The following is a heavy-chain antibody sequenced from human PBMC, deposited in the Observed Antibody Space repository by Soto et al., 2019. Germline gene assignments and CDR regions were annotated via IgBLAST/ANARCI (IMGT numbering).Heavy chain of an antibody. CDR1: GFTFTSSA. J-gene: IGHJ4*02. Sequence: GASVKVSCKASGFTFTSSAVQWVRQARGQRLEWIGWIVVGSGNTNYAQKFQERVTITRDMSTSTAYMELSSLRSEDTAVYYCAAGQYSSGWYRNYFDYWGQGTLVTVSS. V-gene: IGHV1-58*01. CDR2: IVVGSGNT. D-gene: IGHD6-19*01. CDR3: AAGQYSSGWYRNYFDY.